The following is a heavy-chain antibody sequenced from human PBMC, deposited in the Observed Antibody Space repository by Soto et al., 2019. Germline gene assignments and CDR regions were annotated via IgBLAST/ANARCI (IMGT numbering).Heavy chain of an antibody. V-gene: IGHV4-59*01. Sequence: SETLSLTCTVSGGSISSYYWSWIRQPPGKGLEWIGYIYYSGSTNYNPSLKSRVTISVDTSKNQFSLKVSSVTAADTAVYYCARDQRYSNGPTDYYYGMDVWGQGTTVTVSS. CDR1: GGSISSYY. J-gene: IGHJ6*02. D-gene: IGHD5-18*01. CDR3: ARDQRYSNGPTDYYYGMDV. CDR2: IYYSGST.